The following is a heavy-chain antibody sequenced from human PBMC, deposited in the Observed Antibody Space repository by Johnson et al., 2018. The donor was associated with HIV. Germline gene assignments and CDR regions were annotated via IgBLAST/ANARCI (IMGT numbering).Heavy chain of an antibody. CDR3: ARVGGCSGGSSDRDGVDM. Sequence: QVQLVESGGGVVQPGRSLRLSCAASGFTFSSYAMHWVRQAPGKGLEWVAVISYDGSNKYYADSVKGRFPIPRANSKNTLYPQMNSLRGEDTAVYYCARVGGCSGGSSDRDGVDMWGEGTMVTVSA. V-gene: IGHV3-30*04. J-gene: IGHJ3*02. CDR2: ISYDGSNK. D-gene: IGHD2-15*01. CDR1: GFTFSSYA.